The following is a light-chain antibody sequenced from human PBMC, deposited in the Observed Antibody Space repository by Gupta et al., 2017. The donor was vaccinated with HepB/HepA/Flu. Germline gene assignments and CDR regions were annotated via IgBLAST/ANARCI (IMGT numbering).Light chain of an antibody. CDR2: AAS. Sequence: DIQLTQSPSLLFAAIGDRVTITCRASQAISSSLAWFQQNPGKAPKLLIYAASTFQSGVPSRFSGGASATEFTLTIIILHPEDFTDYYCQQGHHYPLTFGRGTKVEI. CDR3: QQGHHYPLT. CDR1: QAISSS. J-gene: IGKJ4*01. V-gene: IGKV1-9*01.